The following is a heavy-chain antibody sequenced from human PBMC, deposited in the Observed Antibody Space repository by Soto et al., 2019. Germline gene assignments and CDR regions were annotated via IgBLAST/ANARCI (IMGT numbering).Heavy chain of an antibody. D-gene: IGHD2-8*01. V-gene: IGHV4-59*01. CDR3: ARDIMGTNYYYYGMDV. J-gene: IGHJ6*02. CDR2: IYSSGST. CDR1: GGSISNYY. Sequence: PSETLSLTCTVSGGSISNYYWNWIRQSPGKGLEWIGYIYSSGSTHYNPSLQNRVTISIDTPKNQVSLKLSSVAAADTAVYYCARDIMGTNYYYYGMDVWGQGTTVTVSS.